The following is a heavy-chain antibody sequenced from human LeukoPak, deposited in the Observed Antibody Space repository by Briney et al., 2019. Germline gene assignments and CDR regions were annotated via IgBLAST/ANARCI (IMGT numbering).Heavy chain of an antibody. J-gene: IGHJ4*02. CDR3: ARVGRYGYNLEYFDY. V-gene: IGHV4-59*01. Sequence: PSETLSLTCTVSGGSISSYYWSWIRQPPGKGLGWIGYIYYSGSTNYNPPLKSRVTISVDTSKNQFSLKLSSVTAADTAVYYCARVGRYGYNLEYFDYWGQGTLVTVSS. CDR2: IYYSGST. D-gene: IGHD5-24*01. CDR1: GGSISSYY.